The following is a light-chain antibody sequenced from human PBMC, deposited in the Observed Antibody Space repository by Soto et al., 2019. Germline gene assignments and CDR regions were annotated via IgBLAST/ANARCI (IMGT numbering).Light chain of an antibody. CDR1: QSVSSN. CDR3: QQFNNWPHT. Sequence: EIVMTQSPATLSVAPGERATLSCRASQSVSSNLAWYQQKPGQAPRLLIHGASTRATGTPPRFSGRGSGTEFALTINSLQSEDFAVYYCQQFNNWPHTFGQGTKLEIK. CDR2: GAS. V-gene: IGKV3-15*01. J-gene: IGKJ2*01.